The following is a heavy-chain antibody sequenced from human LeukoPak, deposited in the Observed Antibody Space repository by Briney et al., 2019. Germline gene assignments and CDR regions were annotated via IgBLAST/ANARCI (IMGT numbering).Heavy chain of an antibody. D-gene: IGHD3-3*01. CDR3: ARQYYDFWSGYYRLPHDAFDI. J-gene: IGHJ3*02. Sequence: GGSLRLSCEASGLTFSSYWMSWVRQAPGKGLEWVADIKQDGSEKYYVDSVKGRFTISRDNAKNSLYLQMNSLRAEDMAVYYCARQYYDFWSGYYRLPHDAFDIWGQGTMVTVSS. V-gene: IGHV3-7*01. CDR1: GLTFSSYW. CDR2: IKQDGSEK.